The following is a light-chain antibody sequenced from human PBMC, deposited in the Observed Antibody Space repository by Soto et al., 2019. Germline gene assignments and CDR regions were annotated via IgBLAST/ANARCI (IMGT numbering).Light chain of an antibody. Sequence: QSVLTQPASVSGSPGQSITISCTGTRSDIGAYNFVSWYQQHPGEVPKLILYDVNVRPSGVSNRFSGSKSGNTASLTISGLQAEDEADYYCPSGTTSTTMVFGGGTKLTVL. CDR2: DVN. V-gene: IGLV2-14*03. J-gene: IGLJ2*01. CDR3: PSGTTSTTMV. CDR1: RSDIGAYNF.